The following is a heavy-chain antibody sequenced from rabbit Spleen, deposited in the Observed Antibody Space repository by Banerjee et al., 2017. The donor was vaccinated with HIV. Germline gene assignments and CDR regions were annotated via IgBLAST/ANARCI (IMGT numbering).Heavy chain of an antibody. CDR3: ARGIGYGYAGDAYPPYAMDL. CDR2: IDTGSSGFT. Sequence: QSLEESGGDLVKPGASLTLTCTASGVSFSSSSYLCWVRQAPGKGLEWIACIDTGSSGFTYFASWAKGRFTISKTSSTTVTLQMTSLTAADTATYFCARGIGYGYAGDAYPPYAMDLWGQGTLVTVS. J-gene: IGHJ6*01. CDR1: GVSFSSSSY. V-gene: IGHV1S40*01. D-gene: IGHD6-1*01.